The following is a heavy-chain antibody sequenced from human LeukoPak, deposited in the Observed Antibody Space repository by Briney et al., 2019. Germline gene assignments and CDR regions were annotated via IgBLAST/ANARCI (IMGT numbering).Heavy chain of an antibody. CDR2: IYSGGST. V-gene: IGHV3-53*01. CDR1: GFTVSSNY. D-gene: IGHD6-13*01. Sequence: GGSLRLSCAASGFTVSSNYMSWVRQAPGKGLEWVSVIYSGGSTYYADSVKGRFTISRDNSKNTLYLQMNSLRAEDTAVYYCARGGIAAAGFGYYHYGMDVWGQGTTVTVSS. J-gene: IGHJ6*02. CDR3: ARGGIAAAGFGYYHYGMDV.